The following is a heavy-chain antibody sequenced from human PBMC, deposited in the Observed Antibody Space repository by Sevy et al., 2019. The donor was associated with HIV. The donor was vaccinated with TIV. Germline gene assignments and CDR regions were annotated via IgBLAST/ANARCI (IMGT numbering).Heavy chain of an antibody. Sequence: GGSLRLSCAASGFTFSSYWMHWVRQAPGKGLEWVSRINSDGSSTSYADSVKGRFTISRDNAKNTLYLQMNSLRVEDTAVYYCARDLPDIVVVPAAQSPGYWGQGTLVTVSS. CDR2: INSDGSST. D-gene: IGHD2-2*01. CDR1: GFTFSSYW. CDR3: ARDLPDIVVVPAAQSPGY. J-gene: IGHJ4*02. V-gene: IGHV3-74*01.